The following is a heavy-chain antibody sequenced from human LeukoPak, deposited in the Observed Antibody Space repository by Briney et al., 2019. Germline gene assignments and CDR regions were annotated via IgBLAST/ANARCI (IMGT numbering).Heavy chain of an antibody. Sequence: ASVKVSCKASGYTFTNYYIHWVRRAPGQGLEWMGLINPSGGSTAYSQNFQGRVTMTRDTSTSTAYMELSSLRSEDTAVYYCATGRGYSGYELGYWGQGTLVTVSS. J-gene: IGHJ4*02. CDR1: GYTFTNYY. CDR2: INPSGGST. D-gene: IGHD5-12*01. CDR3: ATGRGYSGYELGY. V-gene: IGHV1-46*01.